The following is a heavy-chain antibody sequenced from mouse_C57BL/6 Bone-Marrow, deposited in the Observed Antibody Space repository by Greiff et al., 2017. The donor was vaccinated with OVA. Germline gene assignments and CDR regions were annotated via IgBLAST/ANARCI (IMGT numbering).Heavy chain of an antibody. Sequence: QVQLKQSGAELVRPGSSVKMSCKTSGYTFTSYGINWVKQRPGRGLEWIGRIDPNSGGTKYNEKFKSKATLTVDKPSSTAYMQLSSLTSEDSAVYYCARWGGSSPFAYWGQGTLVTVSA. CDR3: ARWGGSSPFAY. D-gene: IGHD1-1*01. V-gene: IGHV1-72*01. CDR1: GYTFTSYG. J-gene: IGHJ3*01. CDR2: IDPNSGGT.